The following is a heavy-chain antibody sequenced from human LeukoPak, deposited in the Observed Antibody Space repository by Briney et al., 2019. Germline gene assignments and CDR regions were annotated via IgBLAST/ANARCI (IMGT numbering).Heavy chain of an antibody. V-gene: IGHV3-7*01. D-gene: IGHD3-3*01. CDR2: INQEGSEK. CDR1: GFTSRSYW. Sequence: GGSLRLSCAASGFTSRSYWMSWVRQAPGKGLEWVANINQEGSEKYYVDSVKGRFTISRDNAKNSLYLQMNSLRAEDTAVYYCARDQGFSYYFYYMDVWGKGTTVTVSS. CDR3: ARDQGFSYYFYYMDV. J-gene: IGHJ6*03.